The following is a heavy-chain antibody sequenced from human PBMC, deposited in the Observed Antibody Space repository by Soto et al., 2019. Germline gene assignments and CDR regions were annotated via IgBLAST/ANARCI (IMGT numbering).Heavy chain of an antibody. CDR3: EREHYDFWSGYSLRDAFDI. J-gene: IGHJ3*02. CDR2: ISAYNGNT. V-gene: IGHV1-18*01. D-gene: IGHD3-3*01. Sequence: SAKESFKASCYTFTSYDISWWRQAPVQGLEWMGWISAYNGNTKYAQKLQGRVTMTTDTSTSTAYMELRSLRSDDTAVYYCEREHYDFWSGYSLRDAFDIWGQGTTVTVSS. CDR1: CYTFTSYD.